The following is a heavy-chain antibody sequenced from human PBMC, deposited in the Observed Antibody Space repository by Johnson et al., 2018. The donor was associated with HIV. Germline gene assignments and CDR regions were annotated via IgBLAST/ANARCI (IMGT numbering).Heavy chain of an antibody. J-gene: IGHJ3*02. CDR2: VNPNGGST. CDR1: QFTFSSYY. Sequence: VQLVESGGGVVRPGGSLRLSCAASQFTFSSYYMNCVRQAPGNGLELVGQVNPNGGSTGYADSVKGRFTISRDTARNSLYLQMNSLRAEDTALYYCARDRRNYYDSSGYPDYDAFDIWGQGTMVTVSS. D-gene: IGHD3-22*01. CDR3: ARDRRNYYDSSGYPDYDAFDI. V-gene: IGHV3-20*04.